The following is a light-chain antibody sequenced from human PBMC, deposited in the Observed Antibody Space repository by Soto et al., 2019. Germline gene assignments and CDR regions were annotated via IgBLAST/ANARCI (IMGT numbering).Light chain of an antibody. CDR2: GAS. V-gene: IGKV3-20*01. CDR1: QSISSSF. CDR3: QQYGSSRYT. J-gene: IGKJ2*01. Sequence: IVLTQSPGTLSLSPGERATLSCRASQSISSSFLAWYQQRPGQAPRLLIYGASSRATGIPDRFSGSGSGTNFTLTISRLEPEDFAVYYCQQYGSSRYTFGQATKLEIK.